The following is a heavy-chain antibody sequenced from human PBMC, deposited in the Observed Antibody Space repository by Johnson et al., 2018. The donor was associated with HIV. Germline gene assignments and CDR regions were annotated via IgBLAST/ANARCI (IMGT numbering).Heavy chain of an antibody. CDR1: GFTFSNYG. J-gene: IGHJ3*02. V-gene: IGHV3-43D*03. CDR2: ISWDGGST. D-gene: IGHD6-25*01. Sequence: VQLVESGGGVVQPGGSLRLSCAASGFTFSNYGMHWVRQAPGKGLEWVSLISWDGGSTYYADSVKGRFTISRDNIKNSLYLQMNSLRAEDTALYYCARVGAAGVDAFDIWGQGTMGTVSS. CDR3: ARVGAAGVDAFDI.